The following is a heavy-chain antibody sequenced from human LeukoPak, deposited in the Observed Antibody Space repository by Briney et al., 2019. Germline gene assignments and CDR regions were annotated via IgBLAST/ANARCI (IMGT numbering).Heavy chain of an antibody. CDR1: GGSFSGYY. V-gene: IGHV4-59*10. Sequence: SETLSLTCAVYGGSFSGYYWSWIRQPAGKGLEWIGRIYTSGSTNYNPSLKSRVTMSVDTSKNQFSLSLSSVSAADTAVYYCARGSRTTVTTWFDPWGQGTLVSVSS. CDR3: ARGSRTTVTTWFDP. D-gene: IGHD4-17*01. J-gene: IGHJ5*02. CDR2: IYTSGST.